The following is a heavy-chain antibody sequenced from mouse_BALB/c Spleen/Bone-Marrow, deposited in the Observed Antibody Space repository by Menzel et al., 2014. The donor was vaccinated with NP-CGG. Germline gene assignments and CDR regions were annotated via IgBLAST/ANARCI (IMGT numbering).Heavy chain of an antibody. D-gene: IGHD2-4*01. Sequence: DVKLEESGAGLVKPGTSLKLSCTASGFTFTSYSMSWVRQTPEKRLEWVATISSGGGNTYYPHSVKGSFTITGDNAKNTLYXQXXSLTSEDTALYYCARYMITNSYFDYWGQGTTVTVSS. CDR3: ARYMITNSYFDY. V-gene: IGHV5-9*03. J-gene: IGHJ2*01. CDR1: GFTFTSYS. CDR2: ISSGGGNT.